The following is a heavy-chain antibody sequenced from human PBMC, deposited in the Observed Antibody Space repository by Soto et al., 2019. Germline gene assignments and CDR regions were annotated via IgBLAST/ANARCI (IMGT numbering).Heavy chain of an antibody. CDR2: IYPGDSDT. V-gene: IGHV5-51*01. Sequence: PGESLKISCNGSGYSFTTYWIGWVRQMPGKGLEWMGIIYPGDSDTRYSPYFQGQVTISADKSISTAYLQWSSLKASDTAMYYCARSYYDILTGYLFDPWGKGTLVTVSS. CDR1: GYSFTTYW. CDR3: ARSYYDILTGYLFDP. J-gene: IGHJ5*02. D-gene: IGHD3-9*01.